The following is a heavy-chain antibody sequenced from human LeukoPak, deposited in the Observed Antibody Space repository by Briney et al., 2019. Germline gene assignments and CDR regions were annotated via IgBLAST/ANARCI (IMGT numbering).Heavy chain of an antibody. V-gene: IGHV3-15*07. Sequence: GGSLRLSCAASGFTFSNAWMNWVRQAPGKGLEWVGRIKSKTDGGTTDYAAPVKGRLTISGDDSKNTLYLQMNSLKTEDTAVYYCTTDYFWSGYPFDYWGQGTLVTVSS. CDR2: IKSKTDGGTT. CDR3: TTDYFWSGYPFDY. D-gene: IGHD3-3*01. J-gene: IGHJ4*02. CDR1: GFTFSNAW.